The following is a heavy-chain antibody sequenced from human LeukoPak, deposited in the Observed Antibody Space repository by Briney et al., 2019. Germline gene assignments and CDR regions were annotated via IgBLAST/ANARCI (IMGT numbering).Heavy chain of an antibody. D-gene: IGHD6-19*01. CDR3: AKDVAPDSGWDLDY. J-gene: IGHJ4*02. CDR1: GLTFSTYS. V-gene: IGHV3-23*01. CDR2: IYNSGAKI. Sequence: GGSLRLSCAVSGLTFSTYSMTWVRQGPGKGLEWVSSIYNSGAKIFYADSVKGRFTISGDNSKNMLYLQMNSLRVEDTAVYYCAKDVAPDSGWDLDYWGQGTLVTVSS.